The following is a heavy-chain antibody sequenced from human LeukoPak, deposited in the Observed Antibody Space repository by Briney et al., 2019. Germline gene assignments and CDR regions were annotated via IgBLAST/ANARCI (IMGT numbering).Heavy chain of an antibody. J-gene: IGHJ5*02. D-gene: IGHD3-10*01. Sequence: PGGSLRLSCVASGFTVSSNSMNWVRQAPGKGLQWVSVIYSGGNTYYADSAKGRFTISRDNSKNTLYLQMNSLRAEDTAVYYCARITGGNWFDPSGQGTLVTVSS. V-gene: IGHV3-53*01. CDR2: IYSGGNT. CDR3: ARITGGNWFDP. CDR1: GFTVSSNS.